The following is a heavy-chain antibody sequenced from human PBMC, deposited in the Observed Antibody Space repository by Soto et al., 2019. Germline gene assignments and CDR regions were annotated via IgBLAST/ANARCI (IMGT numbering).Heavy chain of an antibody. Sequence: EVQLLESGGGLVQPGGSLRLSCAASGFTFSSYAMSWVRQAPGKGLEWVSAISGSGGSTYYADSVKGRFTISRDNSKNTLYLQMNSLRAEDTAVYYCAKSPDVIEFWRYYYGMDVWGQGTTVTVSS. J-gene: IGHJ6*02. D-gene: IGHD3-3*01. CDR3: AKSPDVIEFWRYYYGMDV. CDR2: ISGSGGST. V-gene: IGHV3-23*01. CDR1: GFTFSSYA.